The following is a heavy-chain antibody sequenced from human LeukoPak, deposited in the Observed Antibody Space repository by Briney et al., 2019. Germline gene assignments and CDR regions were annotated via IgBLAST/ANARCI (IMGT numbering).Heavy chain of an antibody. Sequence: GGSLRLSCAASGFTFSSYAMSWVRQAPGKGLEWVSAISGSGGSTYYADSVKGRFTISRDNFKNTLYLQMNSLRAEDTAVYYCAKDRIQLWFSYYFDYWGQGTLVTVSS. CDR3: AKDRIQLWFSYYFDY. V-gene: IGHV3-23*01. CDR2: ISGSGGST. CDR1: GFTFSSYA. J-gene: IGHJ4*02. D-gene: IGHD5-18*01.